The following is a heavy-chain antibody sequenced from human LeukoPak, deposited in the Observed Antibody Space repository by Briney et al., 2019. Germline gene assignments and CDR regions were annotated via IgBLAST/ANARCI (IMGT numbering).Heavy chain of an antibody. CDR1: GFTVTSNY. CDR2: IYNDGSRT. CDR3: ATDGYHYFDY. V-gene: IGHV3-53*01. D-gene: IGHD5-12*01. Sequence: GGSLRLSCAASGFTVTSNYMSWVRQDPGKGLEWVSLIYNDGSRTYYADSVRGRFTISRDTSEGTVYLQMDSLRPEDTAVYYCATDGYHYFDYWGQGTLVTVSS. J-gene: IGHJ4*02.